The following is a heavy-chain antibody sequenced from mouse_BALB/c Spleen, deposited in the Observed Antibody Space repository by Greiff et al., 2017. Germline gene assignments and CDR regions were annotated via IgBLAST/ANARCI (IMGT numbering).Heavy chain of an antibody. CDR2: ISYSGST. D-gene: IGHD1-1*01. CDR3: ERGGYGSSYRYFDV. CDR1: GDSITSGY. Sequence: EVKLVESGPSLVKPSQTLSLTCSVTGDSITSGYWNWIRKFPGNKLEYMGYISYSGSTYYNPSLKSRISITRDTSKNQYYLQLNSVTTEDTATYYCERGGYGSSYRYFDVWGAGTTVTVSS. J-gene: IGHJ1*01. V-gene: IGHV3-8*02.